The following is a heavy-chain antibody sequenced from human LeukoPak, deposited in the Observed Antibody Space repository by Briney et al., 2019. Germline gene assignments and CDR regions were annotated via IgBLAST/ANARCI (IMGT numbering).Heavy chain of an antibody. CDR2: INPNSGGT. J-gene: IGHJ4*02. CDR3: RRAGGITGTTRGY. V-gene: IGHV1-2*05. Sequence: ASVKVSCKASGYTFTGYYMHWVRQAPGQGLEWMGRINPNSGGTNYAQKFQGRVTMTRDTSISTAYMELSRLRYDETGVYSCRRAGGITGTTRGYWGRGTLVTFPS. CDR1: GYTFTGYY. D-gene: IGHD1-14*01.